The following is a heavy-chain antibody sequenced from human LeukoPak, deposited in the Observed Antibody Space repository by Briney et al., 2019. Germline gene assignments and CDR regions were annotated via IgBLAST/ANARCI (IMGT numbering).Heavy chain of an antibody. CDR3: ARVAYVRDSSGYNY. CDR1: GGSFSGYY. V-gene: IGHV4-34*01. CDR2: INQCGST. J-gene: IGHJ4*02. Sequence: ASQTLSLTYAVYGGSFSGYYWSWIRQPPGKWLEWMGEINQCGSTNYIPCLKSRVTISLHTSKNQFSLKLSAVPAADTAVYYCARVAYVRDSSGYNYWGQATLVTVPS. D-gene: IGHD3-22*01.